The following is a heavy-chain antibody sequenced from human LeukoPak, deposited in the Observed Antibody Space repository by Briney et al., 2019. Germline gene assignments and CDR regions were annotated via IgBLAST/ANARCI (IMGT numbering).Heavy chain of an antibody. J-gene: IGHJ5*02. CDR2: IRYDGSNK. Sequence: GGSLRLSCAASGFTFSSYGMHWVRQAPGKGLEWVAFIRYDGSNKYYADSVKGRFTISRDNSKNTLYLQMNSLRAEDTAVYYCARDLETLAARNELIWSNWIDPRGQGTLVTVFS. D-gene: IGHD6-6*01. CDR3: ARDLETLAARNELIWSNWIDP. V-gene: IGHV3-30*02. CDR1: GFTFSSYG.